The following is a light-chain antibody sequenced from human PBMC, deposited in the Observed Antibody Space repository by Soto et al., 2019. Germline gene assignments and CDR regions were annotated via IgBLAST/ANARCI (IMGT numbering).Light chain of an antibody. CDR1: QDISNY. V-gene: IGKV1-33*01. CDR2: DAS. Sequence: DIQMTQSPSSLSASVGDRVTITCQASQDISNYLNWYQQKPGKAPKLLIYDASNLETGVPSRFSGSGSGTDFTFTITSLQSDDFATYYCQQYHSYPYTFGQGTKLEIK. J-gene: IGKJ2*01. CDR3: QQYHSYPYT.